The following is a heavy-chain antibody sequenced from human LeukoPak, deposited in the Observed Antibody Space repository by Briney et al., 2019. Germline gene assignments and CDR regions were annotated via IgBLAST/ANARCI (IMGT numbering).Heavy chain of an antibody. D-gene: IGHD2-2*01. Sequence: ASVTVSCKASGGTFSSYTISWVRQAPGQGLEWMGRIIPILGIANYAQKFQGRVTITADKSTSTAYMELISLRSEDTAVYYCARQKYCSSTSCPLGIWGQGTMVTVSS. CDR1: GGTFSSYT. V-gene: IGHV1-69*02. J-gene: IGHJ3*02. CDR2: IIPILGIA. CDR3: ARQKYCSSTSCPLGI.